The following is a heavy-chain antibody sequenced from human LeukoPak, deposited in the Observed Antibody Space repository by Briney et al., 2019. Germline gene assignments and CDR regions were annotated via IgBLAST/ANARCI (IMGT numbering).Heavy chain of an antibody. CDR2: ITSSSSYI. V-gene: IGHV3-21*01. CDR3: AELGITMIGGV. J-gene: IGHJ6*04. CDR1: GFTFNTYN. D-gene: IGHD3-10*02. Sequence: PGGSLRLSCAASGFTFNTYNMNWVRQAPGQGLEWVSSITSSSSYIYYADSVKGRFTISRDNAKNSLYLQMNSLRAEDTAVHYCAELGITMIGGVWGKGTTVTISS.